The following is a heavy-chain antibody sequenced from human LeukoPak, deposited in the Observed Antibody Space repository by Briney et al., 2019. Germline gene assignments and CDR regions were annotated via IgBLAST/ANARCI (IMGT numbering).Heavy chain of an antibody. CDR3: ARESAVGANKAFFY. J-gene: IGHJ4*02. Sequence: GGSLRLSCAASGFTVSSNYMSWVRQAPGKGLEWVSAIYSGGSTYYADSVKGRFTISRDNAKNTLYLQMNSLRAEDTAVYYSARESAVGANKAFFYCGEGDPLTASS. D-gene: IGHD1-26*01. CDR1: GFTVSSNY. CDR2: IYSGGST. V-gene: IGHV3-53*01.